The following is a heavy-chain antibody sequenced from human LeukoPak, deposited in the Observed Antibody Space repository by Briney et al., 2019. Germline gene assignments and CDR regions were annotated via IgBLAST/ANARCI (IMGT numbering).Heavy chain of an antibody. D-gene: IGHD5-12*01. CDR2: INHSGST. CDR3: ARGRATARFDY. V-gene: IGHV4-34*01. Sequence: SETLSLTCAVYGGSFSGYYWSWIRQPPGKGLEWIGEINHSGSTNYNPSLKSRVTISVDTSKNQFSLKLSSVTAADTAVYYCARGRATARFDYWGRGTLVTVSS. J-gene: IGHJ4*02. CDR1: GGSFSGYY.